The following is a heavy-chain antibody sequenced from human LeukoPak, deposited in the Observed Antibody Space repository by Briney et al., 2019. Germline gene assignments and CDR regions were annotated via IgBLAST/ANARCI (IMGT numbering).Heavy chain of an antibody. J-gene: IGHJ6*02. CDR3: VRGFSSDWRQYYYYGMDV. CDR2: INSDGSST. V-gene: IGHV3-74*01. D-gene: IGHD6-19*01. CDR1: GFTFSSYW. Sequence: GGSLRLSCAASGFTFSSYWMHWVRQAPGKGLVWVSRINSDGSSTSYADSVKGRFTISRDNAKNTLYLQMNSLRAEDTAVYYCVRGFSSDWRQYYYYGMDVWGQGTTVTVSS.